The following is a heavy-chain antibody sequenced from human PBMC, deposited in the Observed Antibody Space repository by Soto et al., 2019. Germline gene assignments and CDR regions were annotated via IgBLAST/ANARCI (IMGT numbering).Heavy chain of an antibody. D-gene: IGHD5-12*01. CDR3: ARDLVRSDGYNFFDY. J-gene: IGHJ4*02. Sequence: SVKVSCKASGGTFSSYAISWGRQAPGQGLEWMGGIIPIFGTANYAQKFQGRVTITADESTSTAYMELSSVRSEDTAVYYCARDLVRSDGYNFFDYWGQGTLVTVSS. CDR1: GGTFSSYA. V-gene: IGHV1-69*13. CDR2: IIPIFGTA.